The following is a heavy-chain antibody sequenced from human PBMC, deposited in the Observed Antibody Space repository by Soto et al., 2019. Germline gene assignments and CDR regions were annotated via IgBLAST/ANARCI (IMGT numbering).Heavy chain of an antibody. Sequence: XXTLSLPCTVAGGSISSYYWGWIRQPPGKGLEWIGYIYYSGSTNYNPSLKSRVTISVDTSKNQFSLKLSSVTAADTAVYYCARAWGLYFDYWGQGTLVTVSS. CDR3: ARAWGLYFDY. D-gene: IGHD3-16*01. CDR1: GGSISSYY. CDR2: IYYSGST. J-gene: IGHJ4*02. V-gene: IGHV4-59*01.